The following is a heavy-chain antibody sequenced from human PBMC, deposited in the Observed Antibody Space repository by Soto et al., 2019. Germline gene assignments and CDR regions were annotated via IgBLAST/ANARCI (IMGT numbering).Heavy chain of an antibody. CDR1: GYSFTSYW. CDR2: IYPGDSDT. J-gene: IGHJ4*02. D-gene: IGHD2-8*01. Sequence: GESLKISCKGSGYSFTSYWIGWVRQMPGKGLEWMGIIYPGDSDTRYSPSFQGQVTISADKSISTAYLQWSSLKASDTAMYYCARHEAGGYCTNGVCYSVDYWGQGTLVTVSS. CDR3: ARHEAGGYCTNGVCYSVDY. V-gene: IGHV5-51*01.